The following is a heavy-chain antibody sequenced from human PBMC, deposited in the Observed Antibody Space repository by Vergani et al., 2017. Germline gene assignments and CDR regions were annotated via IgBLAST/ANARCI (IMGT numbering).Heavy chain of an antibody. CDR3: ARPAGLEWLSYYFDY. J-gene: IGHJ4*02. CDR1: GFTFSSYP. D-gene: IGHD3-3*01. V-gene: IGHV3-30-3*01. CDR2: ISDDGSNK. Sequence: QVQLVESGGGVVQPGRSLRLSCAASGFTFSSYPMHWVRQAPGKGLEWVAVISDDGSNKYYADSVKSRFTISRDNSKNTLYLRMNSLRAEDTAVYYCARPAGLEWLSYYFDYWGQGTLVTVSS.